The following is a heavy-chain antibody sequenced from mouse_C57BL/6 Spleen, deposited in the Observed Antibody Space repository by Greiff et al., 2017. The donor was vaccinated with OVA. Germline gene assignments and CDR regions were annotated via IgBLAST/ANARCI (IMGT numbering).Heavy chain of an antibody. D-gene: IGHD2-3*01. Sequence: EVQLVESGGDLVKPGGSLKLSCAASGFTFSSYGMSSVRQTPDKRLEWVATISSGGSYTYYPDSVKGRFTISRDNAKNTLYLQMSSLKSEDTAMYYCARHVGDGYYVFAYWGQGTLVTVSA. CDR2: ISSGGSYT. CDR1: GFTFSSYG. J-gene: IGHJ3*01. V-gene: IGHV5-6*01. CDR3: ARHVGDGYYVFAY.